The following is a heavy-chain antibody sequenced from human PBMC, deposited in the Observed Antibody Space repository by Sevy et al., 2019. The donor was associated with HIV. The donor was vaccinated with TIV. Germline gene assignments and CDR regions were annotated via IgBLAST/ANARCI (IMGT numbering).Heavy chain of an antibody. V-gene: IGHV3-23*01. CDR1: GFTFSKYS. J-gene: IGHJ4*02. CDR2: FSFGCGRI. Sequence: GGSLRLSCEASGFTFSKYSMSWVRQAPGKGLEWVSTFSFGCGRINYADSVKGRFTISRVDSKNTLYLQMNSLRAEDTVVYYCAREGCTKPHDYWGQGTLVTVSS. CDR3: AREGCTKPHDY. D-gene: IGHD2-8*01.